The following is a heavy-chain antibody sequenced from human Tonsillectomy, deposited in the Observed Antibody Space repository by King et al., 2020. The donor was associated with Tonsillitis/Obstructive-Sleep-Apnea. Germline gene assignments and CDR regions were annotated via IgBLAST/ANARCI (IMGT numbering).Heavy chain of an antibody. D-gene: IGHD6-13*01. CDR1: GYTFISYG. CDR2: ISGHNGNT. CDR3: ARPVSWYQRESLDYFYYMEL. V-gene: IGHV1-18*01. J-gene: IGHJ6*03. Sequence: QLVQSGAEVKKPGASVKVSCKASGYTFISYGITWVRQAPGQGLEWMGWISGHNGNTNYAQKLQGRVTMTTDTSTNTAYMELRSLRFDDTAVYYCARPVSWYQRESLDYFYYMELWGKGTTVTVSS.